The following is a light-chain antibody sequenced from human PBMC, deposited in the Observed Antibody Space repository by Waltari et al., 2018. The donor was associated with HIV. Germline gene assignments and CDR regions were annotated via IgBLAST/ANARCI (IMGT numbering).Light chain of an antibody. CDR3: ASWDDKLDGWV. CDR1: YSNIGSNT. J-gene: IGLJ3*02. V-gene: IGLV1-44*01. CDR2: NND. Sequence: QSLLPQPPSASGTPGQRVTIFCSGSYSNIGSNTVNWHQQLPGSAPRALIYNNDQRPSGGPDRFSGSKSGTSASLAISGLQSEDQGDYYCASWDDKLDGWVFGGGTRLTVL.